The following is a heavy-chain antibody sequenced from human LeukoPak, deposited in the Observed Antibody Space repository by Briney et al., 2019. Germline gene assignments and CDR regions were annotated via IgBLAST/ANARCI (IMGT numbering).Heavy chain of an antibody. Sequence: PGGSLRLSCVASGSGFTFSEFWMGWVRQAPGERLEWVANIKGDGSETYYVDSVKGRFTISRDNVKNSVYLQMNSLRADDTSLYRCAREAYCGGPSCFVVNYMDVWGRGTTVTVSS. J-gene: IGHJ6*03. CDR1: GSGFTFSEFW. V-gene: IGHV3-7*01. D-gene: IGHD2-21*01. CDR2: IKGDGSET. CDR3: AREAYCGGPSCFVVNYMDV.